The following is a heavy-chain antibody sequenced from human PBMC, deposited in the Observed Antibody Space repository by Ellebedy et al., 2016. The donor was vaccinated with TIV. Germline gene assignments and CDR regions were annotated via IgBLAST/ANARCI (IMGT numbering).Heavy chain of an antibody. CDR2: IYYSGST. CDR3: ARDTRSGLVAD. J-gene: IGHJ4*02. V-gene: IGHV4-59*01. D-gene: IGHD2-15*01. CDR1: GGSISSYY. Sequence: SETLSLTCTVSGGSISSYYWSWIRQPPGKGLEWIGYIYYSGSTNYNPSLKSRVTISVDPSKNQFSLKLSSVTAADTAVHYCARDTRSGLVADWGQGTLVTVSS.